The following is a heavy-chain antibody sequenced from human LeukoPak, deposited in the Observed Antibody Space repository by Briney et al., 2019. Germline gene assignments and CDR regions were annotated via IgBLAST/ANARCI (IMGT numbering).Heavy chain of an antibody. Sequence: GGSLRLSCAASGFTLSDYYMSWIRQAPGKGLEWVSYISSSGSSIYYTDSVSGRFTISRDNAKNSLYLQMNSLRAEDTAVYYCARGRRDGYNYVNYWGQGTLVTVSS. CDR1: GFTLSDYY. CDR2: ISSSGSSI. V-gene: IGHV3-11*01. D-gene: IGHD5-24*01. CDR3: ARGRRDGYNYVNY. J-gene: IGHJ4*02.